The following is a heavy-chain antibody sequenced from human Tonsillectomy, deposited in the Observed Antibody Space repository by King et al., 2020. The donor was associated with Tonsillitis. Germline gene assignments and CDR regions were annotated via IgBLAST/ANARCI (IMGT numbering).Heavy chain of an antibody. V-gene: IGHV3-74*01. CDR1: GFTVSDYW. Sequence: VQLVESGGGLIQPGGSLRLSCAASGFTVSDYWMHWVRQAPGKGLVWVSHFDSAGSNTIYADSVKGRFTMSKDNAKNMLYLQMNSLRAEDTAVDYGARDRGAPDAFDIWGAGTMRTVSS. CDR3: ARDRGAPDAFDI. D-gene: IGHD5-12*01. J-gene: IGHJ3*02. CDR2: FDSAGSNT.